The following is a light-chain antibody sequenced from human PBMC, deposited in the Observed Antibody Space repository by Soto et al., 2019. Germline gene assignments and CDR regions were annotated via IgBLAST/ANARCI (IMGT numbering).Light chain of an antibody. V-gene: IGLV2-8*01. Sequence: QSVLTQPPSASGSPGQSVTISCTGTSSDVGGYDFVSWYQQHPGKAPKLMIHEVSKRPSGVPDRFSGSKSGNTASLTVSGLQAEDEADYYCSSYAGSNNYVFGTGTKVPVL. J-gene: IGLJ1*01. CDR3: SSYAGSNNYV. CDR2: EVS. CDR1: SSDVGGYDF.